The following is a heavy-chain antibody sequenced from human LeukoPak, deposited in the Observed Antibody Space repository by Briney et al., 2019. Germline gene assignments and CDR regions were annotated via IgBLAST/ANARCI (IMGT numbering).Heavy chain of an antibody. CDR1: GGSFSGYY. CDR2: INRSGST. J-gene: IGHJ3*02. D-gene: IGHD2-8*01. Sequence: SETLSLTCAVYGGSFSGYYWSWIRQPPGKGLEWIGEINRSGSTNYNPSLKSRVTISVDTSKNQFSLRLSSVTAADTAVYYCARDRYCTNGVCYGDAFDIWGQGTMVTVSS. V-gene: IGHV4-34*01. CDR3: ARDRYCTNGVCYGDAFDI.